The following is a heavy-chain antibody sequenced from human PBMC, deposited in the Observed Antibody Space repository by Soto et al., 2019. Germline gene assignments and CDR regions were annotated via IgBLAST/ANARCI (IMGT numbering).Heavy chain of an antibody. J-gene: IGHJ4*02. V-gene: IGHV1-69*02. CDR2: INPIVSMS. Sequence: QVQLVQSGTEVKKPGSSVKVSCKASGDTFSFYTINWVRQAPGLGLEWVGRINPIVSMSNYAQKFQGRFSMTADKSTSTAYMELRSLRSDDTAMYFWAASYGSGYRAFDYWGQGALVIVSS. D-gene: IGHD3-10*01. CDR3: AASYGSGYRAFDY. CDR1: GDTFSFYT.